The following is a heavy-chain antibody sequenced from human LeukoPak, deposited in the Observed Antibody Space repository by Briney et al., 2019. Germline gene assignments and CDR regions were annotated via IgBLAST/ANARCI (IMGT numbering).Heavy chain of an antibody. Sequence: SETLSLTCTVSGGSISSYYWSWIRQPPGKGLEWIGYIYYSGSTNYNPSLKSRVTISVDTSKNQFSLKLSSVTAADTAVYYCARDKGVVRGNWFDPWGQGTLVTVSS. CDR3: ARDKGVVRGNWFDP. D-gene: IGHD3-3*01. J-gene: IGHJ5*02. CDR1: GGSISSYY. CDR2: IYYSGST. V-gene: IGHV4-59*12.